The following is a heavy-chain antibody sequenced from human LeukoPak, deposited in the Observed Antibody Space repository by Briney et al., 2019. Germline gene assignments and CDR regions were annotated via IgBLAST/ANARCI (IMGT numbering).Heavy chain of an antibody. CDR1: GFTVSSNY. Sequence: GGSLRLSCAASGFTVSSNYMSWIRQAPGKGLEWVSYISSSGSTIYYADSVKGRFTISRDNAKNSLYLQMNSLRAEDTAVYYCARDRDIVVVTASNYYYYGMDVWGQGTTVTVSS. CDR3: ARDRDIVVVTASNYYYYGMDV. J-gene: IGHJ6*02. V-gene: IGHV3-11*01. D-gene: IGHD2-21*02. CDR2: ISSSGSTI.